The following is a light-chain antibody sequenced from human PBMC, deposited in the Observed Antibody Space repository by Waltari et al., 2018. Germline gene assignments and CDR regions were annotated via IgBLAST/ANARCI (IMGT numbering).Light chain of an antibody. V-gene: IGKV2-30*02. CDR3: MEGTHWPYT. J-gene: IGKJ2*01. Sequence: DVVMTQSPLSLPVTLGQSASISCRSSQSLVHGDGNTYLNWFHQRPGQSPRRLIYKISARDSGVPDRFSGSGSGTDFTLKISRVEAEDVGVYYCMEGTHWPYTFGQGTKLEIK. CDR1: QSLVHGDGNTY. CDR2: KIS.